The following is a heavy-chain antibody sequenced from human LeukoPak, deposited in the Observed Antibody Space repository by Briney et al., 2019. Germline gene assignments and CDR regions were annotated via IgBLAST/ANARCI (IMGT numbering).Heavy chain of an antibody. V-gene: IGHV1-18*01. D-gene: IGHD3-10*01. J-gene: IGHJ4*02. CDR2: ISVYNGNT. CDR1: GYTFPTYG. CDR3: ARGGFTYSYGSGSYYPLEY. Sequence: ASVRVSCKASGYTFPTYGITWVRQAPGQGLEWLGWISVYNGNTNYTQTLQDRVTLTTDTSTSTAYMELRSLRSDDTAVYYCARGGFTYSYGSGSYYPLEYGGQGTLVIVSS.